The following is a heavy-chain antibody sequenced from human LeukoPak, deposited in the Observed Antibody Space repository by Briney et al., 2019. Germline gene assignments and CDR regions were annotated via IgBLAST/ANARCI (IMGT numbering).Heavy chain of an antibody. V-gene: IGHV3-7*03. Sequence: TGGSLSLSCAASGFTFSSYAMSWVRQAPGEGLVWVANIKQDGSEKNYVDSVRGRFTISRDNAKNSLYLQLNSLRAEDTAVYYCAKEAQGCSITSCYFDSWGQGTLVTVSS. J-gene: IGHJ4*02. CDR1: GFTFSSYA. D-gene: IGHD2-2*01. CDR3: AKEAQGCSITSCYFDS. CDR2: IKQDGSEK.